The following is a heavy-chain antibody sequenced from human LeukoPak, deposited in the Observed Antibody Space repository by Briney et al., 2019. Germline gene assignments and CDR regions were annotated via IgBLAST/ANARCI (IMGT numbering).Heavy chain of an antibody. J-gene: IGHJ4*02. Sequence: SETLSLTCTVSGGSISSAAYYWGWVRQPPGKGLDWIGSIYYTGTTYYSPSLQTRATLSFDTSKNQFSLKLTSVTAADTAVYFCARTDSSNWYGVPVYWGQGTLVTVSS. CDR3: ARTDSSNWYGVPVY. CDR1: GGSISSAAYY. V-gene: IGHV4-39*01. CDR2: IYYTGTT. D-gene: IGHD6-13*01.